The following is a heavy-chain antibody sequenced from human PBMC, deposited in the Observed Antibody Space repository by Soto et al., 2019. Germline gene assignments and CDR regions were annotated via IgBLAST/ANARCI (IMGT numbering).Heavy chain of an antibody. Sequence: QVQLLESGGGVVQPGRSLRLSCAASGFTLSNYAMHWVRQAPGKGLEWVAAISFDGNNQYYADSVKGRFTISRDNSKNTLYVQMNGLRPEDTAVYYCARDLAGKYCGRDCSFSMDVWGHGTTVTVSS. V-gene: IGHV3-30-3*01. CDR3: ARDLAGKYCGRDCSFSMDV. J-gene: IGHJ6*02. CDR1: GFTLSNYA. D-gene: IGHD2-21*02. CDR2: ISFDGNNQ.